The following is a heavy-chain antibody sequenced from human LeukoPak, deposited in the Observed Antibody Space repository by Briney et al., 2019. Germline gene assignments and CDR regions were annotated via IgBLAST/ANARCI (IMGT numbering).Heavy chain of an antibody. D-gene: IGHD3-3*01. Sequence: SVKVSCKASGGTFSSYAISWVRQAPGQGLEWMGRIIPILGIANYAQKFQGRVTITADKSTSTAYMELSPLRSEDTAVYYCARGIETDRVRYDFWSGAFDYWGQGTLVTVSS. V-gene: IGHV1-69*04. CDR1: GGTFSSYA. CDR3: ARGIETDRVRYDFWSGAFDY. J-gene: IGHJ4*02. CDR2: IIPILGIA.